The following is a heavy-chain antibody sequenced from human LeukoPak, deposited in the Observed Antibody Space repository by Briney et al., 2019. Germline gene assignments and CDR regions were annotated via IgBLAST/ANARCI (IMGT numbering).Heavy chain of an antibody. J-gene: IGHJ4*02. V-gene: IGHV3-9*01. CDR1: GFTFDDYA. Sequence: PGGSLRLSCAASGFTFDDYAMHWVRHAPGKGLEWVSGISWNSGSIGYADSVKGRFTISRDNAKNSLYLQMNSLRAEDTALYYCAKAPRGQWLVRDVDYWGQGTLVTVSS. CDR2: ISWNSGSI. D-gene: IGHD6-19*01. CDR3: AKAPRGQWLVRDVDY.